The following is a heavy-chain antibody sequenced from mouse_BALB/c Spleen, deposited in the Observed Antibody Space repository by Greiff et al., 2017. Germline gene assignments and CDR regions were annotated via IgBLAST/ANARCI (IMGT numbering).Heavy chain of an antibody. CDR1: GYTFTSYV. CDR3: ARGGYYRYDEALYWYFDV. Sequence: VHVKQSGPELVKPGASVKMSCKASGYTFTSYVMHWVKQKPGQGLEWIGYINPYNDGTKYNEKFKGKATLTSDKSSSTAYMELSSLTSEDSAVYYCARGGYYRYDEALYWYFDVWGAGTTVTVSS. CDR2: INPYNDGT. V-gene: IGHV1-14*01. J-gene: IGHJ1*01. D-gene: IGHD2-14*01.